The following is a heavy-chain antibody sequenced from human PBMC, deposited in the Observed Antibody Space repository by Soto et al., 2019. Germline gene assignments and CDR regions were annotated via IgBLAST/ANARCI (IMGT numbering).Heavy chain of an antibody. J-gene: IGHJ4*02. D-gene: IGHD3-10*01. Sequence: QVQLVESGGGVVQPGRSLRLSCATSGFTFSSYLIHWVRQTPDKGLEWVAFISRDGSNEYYADSVKGRFTISRDNSKNTLYLEMNSLRAEDTAVYYCARDDEGGSDCDLGYWGQGTLGTVSS. CDR1: GFTFSSYL. CDR2: ISRDGSNE. CDR3: ARDDEGGSDCDLGY. V-gene: IGHV3-30-3*01.